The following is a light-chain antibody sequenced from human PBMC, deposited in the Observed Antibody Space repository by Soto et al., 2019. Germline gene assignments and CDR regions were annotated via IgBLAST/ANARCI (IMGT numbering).Light chain of an antibody. J-gene: IGKJ1*01. V-gene: IGKV1-5*03. CDR3: QQYNSYSPT. CDR2: KAS. Sequence: DIQMTQSPSSVSASVGDRVTITCRASQSISTWLAWYQQEPGKAPKLLIHKASSLQSGVPSRFSGSGSGTDFTLTISSLHPDDFATYYCQQYNSYSPTFGQGTRVEIK. CDR1: QSISTW.